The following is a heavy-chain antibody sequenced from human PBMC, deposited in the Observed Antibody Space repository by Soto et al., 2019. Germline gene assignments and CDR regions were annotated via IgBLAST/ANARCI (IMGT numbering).Heavy chain of an antibody. D-gene: IGHD4-4*01. CDR3: ARVVYSNYGEGWFDP. Sequence: ASVKVSCKASGYTFTRYYLHWVRQDPGQGLEWMGLINPGDGSTTYAQKFQGRVTMTRDTSTSTVYMELSSLRSEDTAVYYCARVVYSNYGEGWFDPWGQGTLVTVSS. CDR2: INPGDGST. V-gene: IGHV1-46*01. J-gene: IGHJ5*02. CDR1: GYTFTRYY.